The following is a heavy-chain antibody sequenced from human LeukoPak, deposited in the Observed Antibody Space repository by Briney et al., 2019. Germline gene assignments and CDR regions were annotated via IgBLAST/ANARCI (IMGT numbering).Heavy chain of an antibody. CDR1: KFTFSNYG. CDR2: VSSDGGTK. D-gene: IGHD3-3*01. CDR3: AKEGKDYDFWSGFGSMDV. V-gene: IGHV3-30*18. Sequence: GGSLRLSCTASKFTFSNYGMQWVRQAPGKGLEWVAVVSSDGGTKYYADSVKGRFTISRDNSRNTMYLQMDSLRAEDTAIYYCAKEGKDYDFWSGFGSMDVWGQGTTVTVSS. J-gene: IGHJ6*02.